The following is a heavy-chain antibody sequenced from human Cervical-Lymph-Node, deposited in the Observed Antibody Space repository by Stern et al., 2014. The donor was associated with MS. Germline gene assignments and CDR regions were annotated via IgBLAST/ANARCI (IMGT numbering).Heavy chain of an antibody. V-gene: IGHV3-74*03. CDR1: GFTFDRYC. Sequence: VQLVQSGGGLVQPGGSLRLSCADSGFTFDRYCMHWVRQVPGEGLVWVSRIDEDGGFTSYADFAKGRFTISRDNTKNTLYLQMNSLRADDTAIYYCGRDLSGRYDRWGQGTLVTVSS. J-gene: IGHJ5*02. D-gene: IGHD6-25*01. CDR2: IDEDGGFT. CDR3: GRDLSGRYDR.